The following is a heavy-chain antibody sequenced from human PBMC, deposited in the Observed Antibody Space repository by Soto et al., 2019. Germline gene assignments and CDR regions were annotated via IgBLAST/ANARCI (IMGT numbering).Heavy chain of an antibody. D-gene: IGHD6-13*01. Sequence: SVKVSCEASGFTFTSSAVQWVRQARGQRLEWIGWIVVGSGNTNYAQKFQERVTITRDMSTSTAYMELSSLRSEDTAVYYCAALGYSSSWYNTERDYWGQGTLVTVSS. CDR1: GFTFTSSA. J-gene: IGHJ4*02. CDR2: IVVGSGNT. V-gene: IGHV1-58*01. CDR3: AALGYSSSWYNTERDY.